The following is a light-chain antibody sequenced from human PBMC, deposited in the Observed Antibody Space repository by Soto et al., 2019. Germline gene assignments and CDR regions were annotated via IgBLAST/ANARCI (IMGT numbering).Light chain of an antibody. J-gene: IGLJ3*02. CDR2: FDD. CDR3: AAWDDSVNGWV. V-gene: IGLV1-36*01. Sequence: QSVLTQPPSVSDAPRQRVTISCSGSSSNIGNNAVNWYQQFPGKAPKLLIYFDDLLPSGVSDRFSGSRSGTSASLAISGLQSEDEADYYCAAWDDSVNGWVFGGGTQLTVL. CDR1: SSNIGNNA.